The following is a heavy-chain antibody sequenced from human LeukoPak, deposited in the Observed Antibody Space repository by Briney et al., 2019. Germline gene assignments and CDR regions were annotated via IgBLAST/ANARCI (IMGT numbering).Heavy chain of an antibody. CDR1: GGSISSYY. Sequence: PSETLSLTCTVSGGSISSYYWSWIRQPPGKGLEWIGYIYYSGSTNYNPSLKSRVTISVDTSKNQFSLKLSSVTAADTAVYYCARRKEGNWFDPWGPGTLVTASS. CDR3: ARRKEGNWFDP. CDR2: IYYSGST. J-gene: IGHJ5*02. V-gene: IGHV4-59*01.